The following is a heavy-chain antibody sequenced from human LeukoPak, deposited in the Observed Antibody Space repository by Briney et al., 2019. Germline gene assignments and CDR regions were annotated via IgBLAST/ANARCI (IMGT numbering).Heavy chain of an antibody. CDR2: INHSGST. J-gene: IGHJ6*02. D-gene: IGHD1-26*01. CDR3: ARSRSGTIYYYYGMDV. V-gene: IGHV4-34*01. Sequence: SETLSLTCAVYGGSFSGYCWSWIRQPPGKGLEWIGEINHSGSTNYNPSLKSRVTISVDTSKNQFSLKLSSVTAADTAVYYCARSRSGTIYYYYGMDVWGQGTTVTVSS. CDR1: GGSFSGYC.